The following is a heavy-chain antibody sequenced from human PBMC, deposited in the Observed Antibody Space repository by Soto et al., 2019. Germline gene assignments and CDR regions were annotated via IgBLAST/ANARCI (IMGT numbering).Heavy chain of an antibody. Sequence: GGSLRLSCAASGFTFSSYAMSWVRQAPGKGLEWVSAISGSGGSTYYADSVKGRFTISRDNSKNTLYLQMNSLRAEDTAVYYCAKHEDCSGGSCYSGYNYYYGMDVWGQGTTVTVSS. J-gene: IGHJ6*02. CDR1: GFTFSSYA. CDR2: ISGSGGST. D-gene: IGHD2-15*01. V-gene: IGHV3-23*01. CDR3: AKHEDCSGGSCYSGYNYYYGMDV.